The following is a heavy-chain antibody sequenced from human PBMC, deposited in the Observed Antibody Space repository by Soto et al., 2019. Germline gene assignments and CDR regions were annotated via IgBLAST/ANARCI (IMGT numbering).Heavy chain of an antibody. D-gene: IGHD3-22*01. CDR2: IFPSDSDT. CDR3: ARKDKSGYFNWFDP. J-gene: IGHJ5*02. CDR1: GYKFTSSW. Sequence: GESLKISCRTSGYKFTSSWIAWVRQKPGKGLEWMGIIFPSDSDTRYSPSFQGQVTISADRSTSTVFLQWASLKASDTAVYFCARKDKSGYFNWFDPWGQGTLVAVSS. V-gene: IGHV5-51*01.